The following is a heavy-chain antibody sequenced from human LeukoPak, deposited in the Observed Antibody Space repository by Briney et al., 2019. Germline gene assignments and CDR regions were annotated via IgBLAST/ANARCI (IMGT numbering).Heavy chain of an antibody. Sequence: SETLSLTCTVSGGSISSSYYYWGWIRQSPGKGLEWIGSIYSGRTTYYNPSLNNRVTISVVTSKNQFSLQLNSVTAADTSVYYCVRHDGRGGSTMGALDSWGQGSLVTVSS. D-gene: IGHD5/OR15-5a*01. CDR2: IYSGRTT. CDR1: GGSISSSYYY. CDR3: VRHDGRGGSTMGALDS. V-gene: IGHV4-39*01. J-gene: IGHJ4*02.